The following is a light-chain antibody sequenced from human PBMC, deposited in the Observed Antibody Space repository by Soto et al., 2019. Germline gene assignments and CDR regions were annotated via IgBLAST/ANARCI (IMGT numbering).Light chain of an antibody. V-gene: IGKV4-1*01. CDR3: QQYYSSPRT. CDR2: WAS. J-gene: IGKJ1*01. CDR1: QSVLYSSNNKNY. Sequence: DIVMTQSPDSLAVSLGERATINCKSSQSVLYSSNNKNYLVWYQQKPGQPPKLLIYWASTRESGVPDRFSGSGSGTDFTLTISSLQAEDVGVYYCQQYYSSPRTFGQGTKVEIK.